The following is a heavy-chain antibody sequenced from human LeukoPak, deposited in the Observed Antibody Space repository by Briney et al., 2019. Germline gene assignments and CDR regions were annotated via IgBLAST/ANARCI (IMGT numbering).Heavy chain of an antibody. V-gene: IGHV3-30*04. J-gene: IGHJ4*02. D-gene: IGHD2-15*01. CDR3: ARDGASRGAPDEY. CDR1: GFTSSSYA. CDR2: VPSDGSSK. Sequence: GGSLRLSCAASGFTSSSYAMHWVRQAPGKGPEWVAVVPSDGSSKYYAESVKGRFTISRDNSKNTVYLQMSSLRGEDTAVYYCARDGASRGAPDEYWGQGTLVTVSS.